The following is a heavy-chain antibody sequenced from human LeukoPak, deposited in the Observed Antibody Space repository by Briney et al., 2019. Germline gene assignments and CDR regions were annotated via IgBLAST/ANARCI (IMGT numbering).Heavy chain of an antibody. J-gene: IGHJ4*02. D-gene: IGHD3-10*01. V-gene: IGHV4-59*01. CDR2: IYYSGST. CDR3: ARVHYYGSGLSSYFDY. CDR1: GDSISHYY. Sequence: SETLSLTCTVSGDSISHYYWSWIRQPPGKGLEWIGHIYYSGSTKYNPSLKSRLIISVDTSKNQFSLKLTSVTAADTAVYYCARVHYYGSGLSSYFDYWGQGTLVTVS.